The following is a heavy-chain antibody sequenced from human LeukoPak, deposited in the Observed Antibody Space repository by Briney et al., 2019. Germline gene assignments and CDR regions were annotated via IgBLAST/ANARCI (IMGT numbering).Heavy chain of an antibody. J-gene: IGHJ5*02. D-gene: IGHD1-7*01. CDR3: AKDADVITGTTFPIDP. Sequence: GGSLRLSCAASGFTFTDYYMSWIRQAPGKGLEWVSYITNSGTTIYYADSVKGRFTTSRDNAKNSLYLQMNSLRAEDTAVYYCAKDADVITGTTFPIDPWGQGTLVTVSS. CDR2: ITNSGTTI. V-gene: IGHV3-11*01. CDR1: GFTFTDYY.